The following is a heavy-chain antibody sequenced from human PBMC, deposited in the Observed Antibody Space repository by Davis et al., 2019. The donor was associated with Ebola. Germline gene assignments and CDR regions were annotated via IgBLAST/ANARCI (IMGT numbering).Heavy chain of an antibody. CDR3: ARETVNCGGDCLDY. CDR1: GFTFDDYG. J-gene: IGHJ4*02. V-gene: IGHV3-48*04. D-gene: IGHD2-21*02. Sequence: GESLKISCVASGFTFDDYGMNWVRQAPGKGLEWVSYISSGSSTIYHADSVKGRFTISRDNAKNSLYLQMNSLRVEDTAVYYCARETVNCGGDCLDYWGQGSLVTVSS. CDR2: ISSGSSTI.